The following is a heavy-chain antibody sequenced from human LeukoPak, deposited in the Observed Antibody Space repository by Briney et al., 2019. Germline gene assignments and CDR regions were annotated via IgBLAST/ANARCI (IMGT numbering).Heavy chain of an antibody. D-gene: IGHD4-11*01. V-gene: IGHV1-69*04. CDR2: IIPILGIA. Sequence: SVKVSCKASGGTFSSYAISWVRQAPGQGLEWMGSIIPILGIANYAQKFQGRVTITADKSTSTAYMELSSLRSEDTAVYYCARDVTTVTTYPNYYYYGMDVWGQGTTVTVSS. CDR1: GGTFSSYA. J-gene: IGHJ6*02. CDR3: ARDVTTVTTYPNYYYYGMDV.